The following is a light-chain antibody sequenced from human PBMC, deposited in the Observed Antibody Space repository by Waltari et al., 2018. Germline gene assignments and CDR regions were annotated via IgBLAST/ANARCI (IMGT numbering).Light chain of an antibody. CDR1: TGAVTSGHH. CDR3: LLHYGGAQPWV. Sequence: QTVVTQEPSLTVSPGGTVTLTCASSTGAVTSGHHSNWFQQKPGQAPRALIYDTSNKHSWTPARFSGSLLGGRAALTLSGVQPEGEADYYCLLHYGGAQPWVFGGGTKLTVL. CDR2: DTS. J-gene: IGLJ3*02. V-gene: IGLV7-43*01.